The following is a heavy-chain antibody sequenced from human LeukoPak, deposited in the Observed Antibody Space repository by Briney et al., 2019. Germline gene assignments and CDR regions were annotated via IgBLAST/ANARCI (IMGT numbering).Heavy chain of an antibody. D-gene: IGHD3-22*01. J-gene: IGHJ4*02. Sequence: SETLSLTCTVSGVSISSYYWSWIRQPPGKGLEWMGYIYYSDNTNYNSSLKSRVTISEDTSKNQFSLKLTSVTAADTAVYYCAGGNFYDSRGHPYHFHFWGQGTLVSVSS. CDR1: GVSISSYY. CDR3: AGGNFYDSRGHPYHFHF. V-gene: IGHV4-59*01. CDR2: IYYSDNT.